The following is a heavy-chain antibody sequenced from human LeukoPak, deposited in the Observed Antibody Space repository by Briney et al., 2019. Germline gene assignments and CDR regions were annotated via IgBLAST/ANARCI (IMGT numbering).Heavy chain of an antibody. V-gene: IGHV3-23*01. D-gene: IGHD2-2*01. CDR3: ATNGPYCSGTSCYGLHH. CDR1: GFTFSSYA. J-gene: IGHJ1*01. Sequence: GGSLRLSCAASGFTFSSYAMSWVRQAPGKGLEWISAISGSGGSTYYADSVKGRFTISRDNSKNTLYLQMNSLRAEDTAVYYCATNGPYCSGTSCYGLHHWGQGTLVTVSS. CDR2: ISGSGGST.